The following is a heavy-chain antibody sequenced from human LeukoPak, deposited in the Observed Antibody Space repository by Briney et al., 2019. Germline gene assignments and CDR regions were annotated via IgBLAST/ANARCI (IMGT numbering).Heavy chain of an antibody. V-gene: IGHV3-9*01. J-gene: IGHJ4*02. D-gene: IGHD3-22*01. CDR3: AKGAPPDNYDSSGYYDY. CDR1: GFTFDDYA. CDR2: ISWNSGSI. Sequence: QPGGSLRLSCAASGFTFDDYAMHWVRQAPGKGLEWVSGISWNSGSIGYADSVKGRFTTSRDNAKNSLYLQMNSLRAEDTALYYCAKGAPPDNYDSSGYYDYWGQGTLVTVPS.